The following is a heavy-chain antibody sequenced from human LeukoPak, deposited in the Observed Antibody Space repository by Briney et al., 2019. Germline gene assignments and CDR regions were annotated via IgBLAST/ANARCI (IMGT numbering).Heavy chain of an antibody. CDR3: APLNYYDSTDY. Sequence: GGSLRLSCAASGFTFSSYSMNWVRQAPGKGLEWISYISSGGNTIYYADSVKGRFTISRDNAKNSLYLQMNSLRAEDTAVYYCAPLNYYDSTDYWGQGTLVTVSS. CDR1: GFTFSSYS. CDR2: ISSGGNTI. J-gene: IGHJ4*02. D-gene: IGHD3-22*01. V-gene: IGHV3-48*04.